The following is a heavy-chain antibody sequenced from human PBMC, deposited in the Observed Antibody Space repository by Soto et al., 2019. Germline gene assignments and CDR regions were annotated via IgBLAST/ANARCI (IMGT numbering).Heavy chain of an antibody. CDR2: ISKTGDYI. CDR3: ANWDYTGYDHDS. D-gene: IGHD5-12*01. Sequence: GGSLRLSCAASGFTFSSYAMNWVRQAPGKGLEWVSSISKTGDYIYYADSAKGRFTISRDNARNSLYLQMSSLRAEDTAVYYCANWDYTGYDHDSWGQGTLVTVSS. J-gene: IGHJ5*01. CDR1: GFTFSSYA. V-gene: IGHV3-21*01.